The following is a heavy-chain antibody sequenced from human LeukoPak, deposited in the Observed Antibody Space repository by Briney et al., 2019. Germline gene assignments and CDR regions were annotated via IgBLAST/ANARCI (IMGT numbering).Heavy chain of an antibody. V-gene: IGHV4-39*01. CDR2: IYYSGGT. Sequence: PSQTLSLTCTVSGGSISSSSYYWGWIRQPPGKGLEWIGSIYYSGGTYYNPSLKSRVTIFVDTSKNQFSLKLSSVTAADTAVYYCARLYGSGSYGQNWGQGTLVTVSS. CDR1: GGSISSSSYY. D-gene: IGHD3-10*01. CDR3: ARLYGSGSYGQN. J-gene: IGHJ4*02.